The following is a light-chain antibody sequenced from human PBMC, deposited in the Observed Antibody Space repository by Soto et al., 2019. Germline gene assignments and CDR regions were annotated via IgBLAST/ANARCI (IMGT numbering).Light chain of an antibody. CDR1: QDIAIY. CDR2: AAS. V-gene: IGKV1-9*01. Sequence: IQLTQSPSSLSASVGDRVTITCRASQDIAIYLAWYQQKPGEAPKLLIYAASTLYGGVPSRFRVSGSWRDLALTISIRQAEDFAAYYFQQLRMYGSTVGGGPKVHIK. J-gene: IGKJ4*01. CDR3: QQLRMYGST.